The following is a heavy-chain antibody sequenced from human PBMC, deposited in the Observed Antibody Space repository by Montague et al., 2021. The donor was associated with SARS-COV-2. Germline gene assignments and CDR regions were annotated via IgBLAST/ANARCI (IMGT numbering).Heavy chain of an antibody. CDR1: GFTLDDYA. V-gene: IGHV3-9*01. CDR3: AKEGMGGGYFDY. CDR2: ISWNSGSI. D-gene: IGHD3-16*01. Sequence: SLRLSCAASGFTLDDYALHWVRQAPGKGLEWVSGISWNSGSIGYADSVKGRFTISRDNAKNSLYLQMNSLRAEDTALYYCAKEGMGGGYFDYWGQGTLVTVSS. J-gene: IGHJ4*02.